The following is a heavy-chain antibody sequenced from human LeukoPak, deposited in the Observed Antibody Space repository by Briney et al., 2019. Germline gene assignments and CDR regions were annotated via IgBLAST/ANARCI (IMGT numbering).Heavy chain of an antibody. D-gene: IGHD2/OR15-2a*01. CDR2: IYYSGGT. CDR3: ARDGTTLFDY. J-gene: IGHJ4*02. CDR1: GGSISSYY. Sequence: PSETLSLTCTVSGGSISSYYWSWIRQPPGKVLEWIGYIYYSGGTNYNPSLKSRVTISVDTSKNQFSLKLSSVTAADTAVYYCARDGTTLFDYWGQGTLVTVSS. V-gene: IGHV4-59*01.